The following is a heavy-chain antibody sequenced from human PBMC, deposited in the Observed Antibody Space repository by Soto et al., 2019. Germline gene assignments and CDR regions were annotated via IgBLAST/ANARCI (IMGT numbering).Heavy chain of an antibody. D-gene: IGHD1-1*01. CDR2: IRSDGSGI. J-gene: IGHJ4*02. CDR3: ARVDWNPGAD. CDR1: GLTFSDYF. Sequence: EAPLVESGGGLVQPGGSLRLSCVASGLTFSDYFLHWVRQAPGKGPLWVSSIRSDGSGIDYADSVKGRFTISRDNAKNTLYLQMNSLRADDTAVYYCARVDWNPGADWGLGTLVTVSS. V-gene: IGHV3-74*01.